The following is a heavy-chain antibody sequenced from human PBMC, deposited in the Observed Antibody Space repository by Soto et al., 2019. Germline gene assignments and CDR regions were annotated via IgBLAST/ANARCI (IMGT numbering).Heavy chain of an antibody. CDR3: AMAAWELLETPHFDY. J-gene: IGHJ4*02. Sequence: PGGSLRLSCAASGFTFSSYAMHWVRQAPGKGLEWVAVISYDGSNKYYADSVKGRFTISRDNSKNTLYLQMNSLRAEDTAVYYCAMAAWELLETPHFDYWGQGTQVTVSS. D-gene: IGHD1-26*01. CDR1: GFTFSSYA. CDR2: ISYDGSNK. V-gene: IGHV3-30-3*01.